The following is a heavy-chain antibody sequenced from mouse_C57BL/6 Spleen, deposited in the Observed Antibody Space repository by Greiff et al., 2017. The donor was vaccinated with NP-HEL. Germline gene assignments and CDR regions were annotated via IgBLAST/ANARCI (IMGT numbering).Heavy chain of an antibody. CDR2: IDPSDSYT. CDR3: ARCWDWYFDV. J-gene: IGHJ1*03. V-gene: IGHV1-69*01. CDR1: GYTFTSYW. Sequence: QVQLKQPGAELAMPGASVKLSCKASGYTFTSYWMHWVKQRPGQGLEWIGEIDPSDSYTNYNQKFKGKSTLTVDKSSSTAYMPLSSLTSEDSAVYYCARCWDWYFDVWGTGTTVTVSS.